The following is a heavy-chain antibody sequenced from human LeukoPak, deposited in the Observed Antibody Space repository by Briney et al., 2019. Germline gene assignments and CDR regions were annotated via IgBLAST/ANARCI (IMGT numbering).Heavy chain of an antibody. Sequence: GESLKISCKHSEYSFPTYCIGWVRQMPGKGLEWMGIIYPDDSDTRYSPSFQGQVTISADKSISTAYLQWSSLKASDTAMYYCARHLGRYCTSTSCYPWFDPWGQGTLVTVSS. CDR2: IYPDDSDT. D-gene: IGHD2-2*01. CDR1: EYSFPTYC. CDR3: ARHLGRYCTSTSCYPWFDP. J-gene: IGHJ5*02. V-gene: IGHV5-51*01.